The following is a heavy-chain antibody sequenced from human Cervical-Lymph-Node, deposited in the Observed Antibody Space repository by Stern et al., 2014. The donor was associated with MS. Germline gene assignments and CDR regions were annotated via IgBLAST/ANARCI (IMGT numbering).Heavy chain of an antibody. CDR2: VSYDGTQR. CDR1: GFTFSTYA. J-gene: IGHJ4*02. Sequence: VQLEESGGGVVPPGRSLSLSCVASGFTFSTYALHWVRQAPGKGLERVAFVSYDGTQRNSTDSVKARFTISRDNSKNTLYLHMNSLRDEDTAVYFCARGGRGVGLEYWGQGALVTVSS. D-gene: IGHD3-10*01. V-gene: IGHV3-30-3*01. CDR3: ARGGRGVGLEY.